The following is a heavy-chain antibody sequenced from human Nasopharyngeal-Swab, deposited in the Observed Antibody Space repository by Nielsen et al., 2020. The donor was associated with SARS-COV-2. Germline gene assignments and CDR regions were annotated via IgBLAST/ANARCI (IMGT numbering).Heavy chain of an antibody. Sequence: ASVKVSCKASGYTFTNYAMHWVRQAPGQRLEWMGWINAGNGNTKYSQKFQGRVTITADESTSTAYMELSSLRSEDTAVHYCARGEGGYSGYGNYYYYYMDVWGKGTTVTVSS. CDR2: INAGNGNT. J-gene: IGHJ6*03. CDR3: ARGEGGYSGYGNYYYYYMDV. V-gene: IGHV1-3*01. CDR1: GYTFTNYA. D-gene: IGHD5-12*01.